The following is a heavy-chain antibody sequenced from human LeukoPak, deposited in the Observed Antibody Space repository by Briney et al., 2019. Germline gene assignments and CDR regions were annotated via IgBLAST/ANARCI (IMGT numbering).Heavy chain of an antibody. CDR1: GGSISSSSYY. CDR2: IYYSGST. J-gene: IGHJ6*03. Sequence: SETLSLTCTVSGGSISSSSYYWGWIRQPPGKGLEWIGSIYYSGSTYYNPSLKSRVTISVDTSKNQFPLKLSSVTAADTAVYYCATELGRASYYYYYMDVWGKGTTVTVSS. D-gene: IGHD7-27*01. CDR3: ATELGRASYYYYYMDV. V-gene: IGHV4-39*01.